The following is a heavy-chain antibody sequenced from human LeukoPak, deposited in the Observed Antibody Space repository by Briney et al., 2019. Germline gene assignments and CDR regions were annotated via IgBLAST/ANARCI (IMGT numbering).Heavy chain of an antibody. CDR1: GYTFTNFD. V-gene: IGHV1-8*01. CDR2: MNPNSGNT. D-gene: IGHD1-26*01. J-gene: IGHJ4*02. CDR3: ARGRLVGATYYFDY. Sequence: GASVKVSCKASGYTFTNFDINWVRQATGQGLEWMGWMNPNSGNTGYAQKFQGRVTITRNTSISTAYMELSSLRSEDTAVYYCARGRLVGATYYFDYWGQGTLVTVSS.